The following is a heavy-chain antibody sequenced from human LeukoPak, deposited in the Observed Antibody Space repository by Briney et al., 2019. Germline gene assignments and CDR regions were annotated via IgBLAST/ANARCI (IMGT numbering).Heavy chain of an antibody. Sequence: PSETLSLTCAVSGDSMTSNNWWSWVRQPPGKGLEWIGDIYHTGRTNYNPSLKSRVTISVDKSKKQFSLKLDSVTAADTAVYYCARVRPDVGGRSFFDYWSRGTLVTVSS. CDR1: GDSMTSNNW. J-gene: IGHJ4*02. CDR2: IYHTGRT. D-gene: IGHD2-15*01. V-gene: IGHV4-4*02. CDR3: ARVRPDVGGRSFFDY.